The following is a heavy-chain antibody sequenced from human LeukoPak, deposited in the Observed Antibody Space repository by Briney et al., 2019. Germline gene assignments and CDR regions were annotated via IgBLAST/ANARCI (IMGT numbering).Heavy chain of an antibody. J-gene: IGHJ4*02. D-gene: IGHD2-15*01. CDR1: GGSISSSSYY. CDR3: ARHCSGSSCYDN. Sequence: PSETLSLTCTVSGGSISSSSYYWGWIRQPPGKGLEWIGSIYYSGSTYYNPSLKSRVTISVDTSKNQFSLKLHSVTAADTAVYYCARHCSGSSCYDNWGQGTLVTVSS. CDR2: IYYSGST. V-gene: IGHV4-39*01.